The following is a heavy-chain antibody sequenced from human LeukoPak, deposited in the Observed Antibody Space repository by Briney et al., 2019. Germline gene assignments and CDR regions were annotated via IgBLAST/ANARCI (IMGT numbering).Heavy chain of an antibody. CDR2: IYPGDSNT. J-gene: IGHJ4*02. Sequence: GESLKISCKGSGYTFTSYWTGWVRQMPGKGLEWMGIIYPGDSNTRYSPSFLGQVTISADKSISTAYLQWSSLKASDTAMYYCARQHGDSVAFDYWGQGTLVTVSS. CDR3: ARQHGDSVAFDY. D-gene: IGHD4-17*01. CDR1: GYTFTSYW. V-gene: IGHV5-51*01.